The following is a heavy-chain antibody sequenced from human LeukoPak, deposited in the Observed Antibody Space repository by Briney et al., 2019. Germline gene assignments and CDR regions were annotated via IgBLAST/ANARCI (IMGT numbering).Heavy chain of an antibody. CDR2: INHSGST. J-gene: IGHJ5*01. CDR3: ARDYTTHCSSTSCYGGWFDS. V-gene: IGHV4-34*01. CDR1: GGSFSGYY. Sequence: SETLSLTCAVYGGSFSGYYWSWIRQPPGKGLEWIGEINHSGSTNYNPSLKSRVTISVDTSKNQFSLKLSSVTAADTAVYYCARDYTTHCSSTSCYGGWFDSWGQGTLVTVSS. D-gene: IGHD2-2*01.